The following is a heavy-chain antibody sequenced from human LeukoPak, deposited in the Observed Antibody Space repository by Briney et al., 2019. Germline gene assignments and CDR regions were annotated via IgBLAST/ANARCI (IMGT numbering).Heavy chain of an antibody. CDR2: ISASGST. V-gene: IGHV4-61*02. J-gene: IGHJ4*02. CDR3: ARGLYSSSWQY. CDR1: GGSISSATYY. D-gene: IGHD6-13*01. Sequence: PSQTLSLTCTVSGGSISSATYYWSWFRQPAGKELEWIGRISASGSTNYNPSLKSRVTISVDTSKNQFSLKLSSVTAADTAVYYCARGLYSSSWQYWGQGTLVTVSS.